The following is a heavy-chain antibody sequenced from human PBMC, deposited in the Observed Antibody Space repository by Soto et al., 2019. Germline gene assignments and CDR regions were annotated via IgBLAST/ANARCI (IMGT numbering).Heavy chain of an antibody. CDR2: INPNSGCT. D-gene: IGHD2-8*01. CDR1: GYTFTGYY. J-gene: IGHJ5*02. CDR3: ERGAPYCTNGVCYTTGFAP. Sequence: QVQLVQSGAEVKKPGASVKVSCKASGYTFTGYYMHWVRQAPGQGLTWMGWINPNSGCTNYAQKFQGWVIMTRDTSISTAYMELSRLGYDDTAMYYCERGAPYCTNGVCYTTGFAPWGQGTLVTVSS. V-gene: IGHV1-2*04.